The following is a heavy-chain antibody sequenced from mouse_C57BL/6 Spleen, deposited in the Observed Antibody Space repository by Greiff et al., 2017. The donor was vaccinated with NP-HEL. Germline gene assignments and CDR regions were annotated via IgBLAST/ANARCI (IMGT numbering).Heavy chain of an antibody. CDR2: IYIGNGYT. D-gene: IGHD1-1*01. J-gene: IGHJ4*01. CDR1: GYTFTSYG. CDR3: ARSYYGSSYNAMDY. Sequence: VQLKESGAELVRPGSSVKMSCKTSGYTFTSYGINWVKQRPGQGLEWIGYIYIGNGYTEYNEKFKGKATLTSDTSSSTAYMQLSSLTSEDSAIYFCARSYYGSSYNAMDYWGQGTPVTVSS. V-gene: IGHV1-58*01.